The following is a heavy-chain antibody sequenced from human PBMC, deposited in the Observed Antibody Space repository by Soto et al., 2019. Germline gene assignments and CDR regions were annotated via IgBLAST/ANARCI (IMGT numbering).Heavy chain of an antibody. V-gene: IGHV4-59*01. Sequence: SETLSLTCTVSGGSISSYYWSWIRQPPGKGLEWIGYIYYSGSTNYNPSLKSRVTISVDTSKNQFSLKLSSVTAADTAVYYCARDRVVGAEALAFDIWGQGTMVT. CDR3: ARDRVVGAEALAFDI. CDR1: GGSISSYY. J-gene: IGHJ3*02. D-gene: IGHD1-26*01. CDR2: IYYSGST.